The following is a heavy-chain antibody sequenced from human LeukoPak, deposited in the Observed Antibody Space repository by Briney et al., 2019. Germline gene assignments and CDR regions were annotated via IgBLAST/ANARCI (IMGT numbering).Heavy chain of an antibody. CDR2: MSYSGST. J-gene: IGHJ6*03. CDR1: GGSISSSSYY. Sequence: SETLSLTCTVSGGSISSSSYYWGWIRQPPGKGLEWIGSMSYSGSTYYNPSLKSRVTIAVDTSKTQFSLKLSSVTAADTAVYYCARFYTASQYGSGYMDVWGKGTTVTVSS. D-gene: IGHD3-10*01. CDR3: ARFYTASQYGSGYMDV. V-gene: IGHV4-39*01.